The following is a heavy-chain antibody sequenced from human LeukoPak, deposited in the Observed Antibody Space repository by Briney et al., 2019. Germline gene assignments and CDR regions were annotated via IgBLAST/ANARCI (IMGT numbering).Heavy chain of an antibody. CDR1: GGSFSGYY. J-gene: IGHJ5*02. V-gene: IGHV4-34*01. D-gene: IGHD6-25*01. CDR2: INHSGST. Sequence: PSETLSLTCAVYGGSFSGYYWSWIRQPPGKGLGWIGEINHSGSTNYNPSLKSRVTISVDTSKNQFSLKLSSVTAADTAVYYCARAERPRGWFDPWGQGTLVTVSS. CDR3: ARAERPRGWFDP.